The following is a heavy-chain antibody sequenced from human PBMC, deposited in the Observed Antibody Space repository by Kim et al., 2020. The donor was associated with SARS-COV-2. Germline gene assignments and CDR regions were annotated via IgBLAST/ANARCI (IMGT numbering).Heavy chain of an antibody. V-gene: IGHV3-11*05. CDR1: GFTVSDYY. CDR2: ISTSSSYT. Sequence: GGSLRLSCAASGFTVSDYYMSWIRQAPGKGLEWVSYISTSSSYTNYADSVKGRFTISRDNDKNSLYLQMNSLRAEDTAVYYCARDLNLLQYSGSWYAFDIWRQRTMLTVSS. CDR3: ARDLNLLQYSGSWYAFDI. D-gene: IGHD6-13*01. J-gene: IGHJ3*02.